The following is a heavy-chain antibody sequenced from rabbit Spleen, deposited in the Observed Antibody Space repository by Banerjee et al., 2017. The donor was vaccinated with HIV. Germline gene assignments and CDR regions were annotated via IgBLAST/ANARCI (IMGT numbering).Heavy chain of an antibody. CDR2: IDTSDGDT. V-gene: IGHV1S40*01. CDR3: ARDGAGSSYFNL. CDR1: GFSFSSNW. J-gene: IGHJ4*01. D-gene: IGHD8-1*01. Sequence: QSLEESGGDLVKPGASLTLTCTASGFSFSSNWICWVRQAPGKGLEWIACIDTSDGDTDYANWPKGRFTISKASSTTVTLQMTSLTAADTATYFCARDGAGSSYFNLWGPGTLVTVS.